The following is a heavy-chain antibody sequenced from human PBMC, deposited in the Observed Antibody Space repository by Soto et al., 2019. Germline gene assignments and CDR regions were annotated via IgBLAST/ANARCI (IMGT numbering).Heavy chain of an antibody. Sequence: GGSLRLSCAASGLSVGISYMSWVRQVPGRGLEWVSIMYSGGETYYAASVKGRFTISRDASENTLYLQMTGLRAEDTAVYYCAKRLLCPSTTCFDYWGQGTRVTVSS. CDR1: GLSVGISY. J-gene: IGHJ4*02. CDR2: MYSGGET. D-gene: IGHD2-2*01. CDR3: AKRLLCPSTTCFDY. V-gene: IGHV3-66*01.